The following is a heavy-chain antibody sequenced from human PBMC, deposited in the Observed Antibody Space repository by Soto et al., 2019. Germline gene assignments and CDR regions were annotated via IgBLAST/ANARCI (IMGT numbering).Heavy chain of an antibody. J-gene: IGHJ4*02. CDR3: ARREGVGATPYDY. CDR2: VYHSGTA. D-gene: IGHD1-26*01. Sequence: TSETLSLTCTVSGGSITSGGYYWSWIRQRPGKGLEWIGCVYHSGTAYSNPSLEGRVSLSVDTSKNQFSLSLSSVTAADTAVYYFARREGVGATPYDYWGQGTLVTVSS. V-gene: IGHV4-31*03. CDR1: GGSITSGGYY.